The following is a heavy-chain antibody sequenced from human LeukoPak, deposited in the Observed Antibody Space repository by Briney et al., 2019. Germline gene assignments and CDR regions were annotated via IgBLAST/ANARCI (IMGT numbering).Heavy chain of an antibody. CDR3: ARLRYCSSTSCKYFDY. CDR1: GGSISSSSYY. Sequence: PSETLSLTCTVSGGSISSSSYYWGWIRQPPGKGLEWIGSIYYSGSTYYNPSLKGRVTISVDTSKNQFSLKLSSVTAADTAVYYCARLRYCSSTSCKYFDYWGQGTLVTVSS. J-gene: IGHJ4*02. CDR2: IYYSGST. V-gene: IGHV4-39*01. D-gene: IGHD2-2*01.